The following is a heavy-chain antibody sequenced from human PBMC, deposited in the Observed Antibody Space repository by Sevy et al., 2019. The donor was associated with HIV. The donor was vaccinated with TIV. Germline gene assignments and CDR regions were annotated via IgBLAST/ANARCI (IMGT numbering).Heavy chain of an antibody. Sequence: GGSLRLSCAASGFTFNIYAMTWVRQAPGKGLEWVSVISGSGGDTYYADSVKGRFTISRDNSKNTLYLQMNSLRAEDTAVYYCAKDAYYYASSGYSMSQWYYGMDVWGQGTTVTVSS. CDR3: AKDAYYYASSGYSMSQWYYGMDV. CDR2: ISGSGGDT. V-gene: IGHV3-23*01. CDR1: GFTFNIYA. J-gene: IGHJ6*02. D-gene: IGHD3-22*01.